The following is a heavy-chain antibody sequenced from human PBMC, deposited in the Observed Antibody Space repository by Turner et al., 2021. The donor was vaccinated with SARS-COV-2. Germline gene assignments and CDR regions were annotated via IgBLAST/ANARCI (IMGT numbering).Heavy chain of an antibody. CDR1: GVTVSSNY. D-gene: IGHD3-16*01. CDR3: ARDLIAYGMDV. Sequence: EVQLLESGGGLVQPGGSLSLSCAASGVTVSSNYMSWVRQAPGKGLEWVSVIYSGGSTYYADSVKGRFTISRHNSKNTLYLQMNSLRAEDTAVYYCARDLIAYGMDVWGQVTTVTVSS. J-gene: IGHJ6*02. V-gene: IGHV3-53*04. CDR2: IYSGGST.